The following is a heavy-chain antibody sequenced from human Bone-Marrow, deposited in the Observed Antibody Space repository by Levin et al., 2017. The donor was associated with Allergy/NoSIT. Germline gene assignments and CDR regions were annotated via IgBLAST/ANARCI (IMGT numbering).Heavy chain of an antibody. J-gene: IGHJ3*02. CDR1: GFTFSSYS. V-gene: IGHV3-48*02. CDR2: ISSSSSTI. D-gene: IGHD6-13*01. Sequence: LSLTCAASGFTFSSYSMNWVRQAPGKGLEWVSYISSSSSTIYYADSVKGRFTISRDNAKNSLYLQMNSLRDEDTAVYYCARDRSSWYDRDIWGQGTMVTVSS. CDR3: ARDRSSWYDRDI.